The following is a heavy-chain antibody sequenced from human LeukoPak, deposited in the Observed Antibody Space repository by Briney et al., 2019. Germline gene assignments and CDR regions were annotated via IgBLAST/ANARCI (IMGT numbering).Heavy chain of an antibody. D-gene: IGHD2-21*01. V-gene: IGHV1-46*01. J-gene: IGHJ4*02. CDR1: GYTFTSYY. CDR2: INPSGGST. Sequence: ASVKVSCKASGYTFTSYYMHWVRQAPGQGLEWMGIINPSGGSTSYAQKFQGRVTMTRDTSTSTVYMELSSLRSDDTAVYYCGRQDKNSAAIDYWGQGTLVTVSS. CDR3: GRQDKNSAAIDY.